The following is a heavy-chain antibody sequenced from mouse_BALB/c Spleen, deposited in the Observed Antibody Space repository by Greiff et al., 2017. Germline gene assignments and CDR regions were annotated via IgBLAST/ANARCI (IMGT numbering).Heavy chain of an antibody. CDR1: GYAFTNYL. CDR2: INPGSGGT. Sequence: QVQLQQSGAELVRPGTSVKVSCKASGYAFTNYLIEWVKQRPGQGLEWIGVINPGSGGTNYNEKFKGKATLTADKSSSTAYMQLSSLTSDDSAVYFCARLMGPYYAMDDWGQGTSVTVSS. V-gene: IGHV1-54*01. J-gene: IGHJ4*01. CDR3: ARLMGPYYAMDD. D-gene: IGHD2-3*01.